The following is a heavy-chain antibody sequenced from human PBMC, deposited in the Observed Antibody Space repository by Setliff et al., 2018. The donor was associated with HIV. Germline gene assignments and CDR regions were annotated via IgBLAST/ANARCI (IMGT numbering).Heavy chain of an antibody. V-gene: IGHV4-39*07. CDR1: GGSISSTNYF. CDR2: IYHSGIT. D-gene: IGHD3-3*01. CDR3: ARVPFTTGFNS. Sequence: PSETLSLTCTVSGGSISSTNYFWGWIRQPPGKGLEWIGNIYHSGITSYNPSLKSRVTISVDTSENQFSLKLSSVTAADTAVYYCARVPFTTGFNSWGQGTLVTVS. J-gene: IGHJ4*02.